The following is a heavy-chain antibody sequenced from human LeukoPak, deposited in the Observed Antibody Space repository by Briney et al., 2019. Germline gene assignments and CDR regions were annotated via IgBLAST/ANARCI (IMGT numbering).Heavy chain of an antibody. V-gene: IGHV3-30*18. D-gene: IGHD5-18*01. CDR3: VKDTAMEPYDYYYYGMDV. J-gene: IGHJ6*02. CDR1: GFTFGSYG. CDR2: ISHDGKKK. Sequence: GGSLRLSCAASGFTFGSYGMHWVRQAPGKGLEWVAVISHDGKKKFYVDFVKSRFTISRDNSEDTLYLQMNSLRTEDTAMYYCVKDTAMEPYDYYYYGMDVWGQGTTITVSS.